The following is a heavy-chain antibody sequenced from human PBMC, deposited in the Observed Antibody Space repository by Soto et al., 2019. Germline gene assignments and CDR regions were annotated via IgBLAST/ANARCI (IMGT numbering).Heavy chain of an antibody. CDR1: GGSISYYY. CDR2: RYNSGST. V-gene: IGHV4-4*07. CDR3: ARDRITMANDAFDI. Sequence: SETLSLTCTVSGGSISYYYWSWIRQPAGKGLEWLGRRYNSGSTKYNPSLKSRVSMSVDTSKSQFSLNLTSVTAADTAFYYCARDRITMANDAFDIWGQGTMVTVSS. D-gene: IGHD3-10*01. J-gene: IGHJ3*02.